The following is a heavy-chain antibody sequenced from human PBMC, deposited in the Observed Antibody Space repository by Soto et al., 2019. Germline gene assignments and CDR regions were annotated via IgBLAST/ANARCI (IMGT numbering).Heavy chain of an antibody. J-gene: IGHJ6*02. CDR2: IIPIFGTA. Sequence: QVQLVQSGAEVKKPGSSVKVSCKASGGTFSSYAISWVRQAPGQGLEWMGGIIPIFGTANYAQKFQGRVTITTDESTSTAYMELSSLRSEATAVYYCARGLGAARPGYYGMDVWGHGTTVTVSS. D-gene: IGHD6-6*01. CDR3: ARGLGAARPGYYGMDV. V-gene: IGHV1-69*01. CDR1: GGTFSSYA.